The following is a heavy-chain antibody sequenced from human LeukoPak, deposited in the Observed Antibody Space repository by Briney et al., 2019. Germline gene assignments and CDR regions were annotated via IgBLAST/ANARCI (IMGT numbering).Heavy chain of an antibody. CDR3: ARVRSSRSIAAAPFDF. D-gene: IGHD6-13*01. J-gene: IGHJ4*02. Sequence: GGSLRLSCAASGFTFSSYEMSWVRQAPGKGLEWVSYISGSGSTIYYADSVQGRFTISRDNAKNSLYLQMNSLRAEDTAVYYCARVRSSRSIAAAPFDFWGQGTLVTVSS. V-gene: IGHV3-48*03. CDR2: ISGSGSTI. CDR1: GFTFSSYE.